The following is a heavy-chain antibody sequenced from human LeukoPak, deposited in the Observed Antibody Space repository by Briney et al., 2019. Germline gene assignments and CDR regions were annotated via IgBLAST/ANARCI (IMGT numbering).Heavy chain of an antibody. CDR1: GYTFTGYY. CDR2: INPSSGGT. J-gene: IGHJ5*02. D-gene: IGHD2-21*01. CDR3: ARAGINILWWWGFDP. V-gene: IGHV1-2*06. Sequence: GASVKVSCKASGYTFTGYYIHWVRQAPGQGLEWMGRINPSSGGTNYAQKFQGTVTMTRDTSISTAYMELSSLRSEDTAVYYCARAGINILWWWGFDPWGQGTLVTVSS.